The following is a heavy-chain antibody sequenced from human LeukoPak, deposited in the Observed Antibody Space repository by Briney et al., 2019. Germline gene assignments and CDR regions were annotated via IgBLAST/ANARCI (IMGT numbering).Heavy chain of an antibody. CDR3: AKDGGSSGWFFDY. D-gene: IGHD6-19*01. CDR2: ISYDGNNK. J-gene: IGHJ4*02. V-gene: IGHV3-30*18. Sequence: PGGSLRLSCAASGFTISSYGMHWVRQAPGKGLEWVAVISYDGNNKYYADSVKGRFTISRDNSKNTLYLQMNSLRTEDTAVYYCAKDGGSSGWFFDYWGQGTLVTDSS. CDR1: GFTISSYG.